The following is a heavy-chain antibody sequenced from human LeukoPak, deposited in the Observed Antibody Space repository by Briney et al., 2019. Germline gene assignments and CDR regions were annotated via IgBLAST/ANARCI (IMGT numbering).Heavy chain of an antibody. CDR3: AYSSSWYSDY. Sequence: QTGGSLRLSCAASGFTFSSYAMSWVRQAPGKGLEWVSAIIGSGGSTYYADSVKGRFTISRDNSKNTLYLQMNSLRAEDTAVYYCAYSSSWYSDYWGQGNLVTVSS. D-gene: IGHD6-13*01. CDR2: IIGSGGST. CDR1: GFTFSSYA. J-gene: IGHJ4*02. V-gene: IGHV3-23*01.